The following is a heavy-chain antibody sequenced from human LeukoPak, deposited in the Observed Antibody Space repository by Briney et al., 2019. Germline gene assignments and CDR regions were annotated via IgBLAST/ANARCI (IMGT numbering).Heavy chain of an antibody. CDR2: ISSSGSTI. Sequence: GGSLRLSCAASGFTFSDYYMSWIRQAPGKGLEWVSYISSSGSTIYYADSVKGRFTISRDNAKNSLYLQMNSLRAEDTAVYYCARVKAYYDFWSGYGFHWFDPWGQGTLVTVSS. J-gene: IGHJ5*02. D-gene: IGHD3-3*01. CDR1: GFTFSDYY. V-gene: IGHV3-11*04. CDR3: ARVKAYYDFWSGYGFHWFDP.